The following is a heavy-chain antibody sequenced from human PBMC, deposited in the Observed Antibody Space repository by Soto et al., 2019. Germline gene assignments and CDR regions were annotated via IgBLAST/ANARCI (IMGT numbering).Heavy chain of an antibody. J-gene: IGHJ1*01. Sequence: EVQLLESGGGLVQPGGSLRLSCAASGFTFSSYAMSWVRQAPGKGLEWVSAISGSGGSTYYADSVKGRFTISRDNSKNTLYLQMNSLRAEDTAVYYCASGAVVITTDAEYFQHWGQGTLVTVSS. V-gene: IGHV3-23*01. D-gene: IGHD3-22*01. CDR2: ISGSGGST. CDR3: ASGAVVITTDAEYFQH. CDR1: GFTFSSYA.